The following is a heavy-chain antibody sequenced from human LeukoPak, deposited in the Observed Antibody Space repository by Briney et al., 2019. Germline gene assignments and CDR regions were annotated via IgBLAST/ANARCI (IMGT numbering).Heavy chain of an antibody. CDR2: IYGSGSI. Sequence: GGSLRLSCAATGLSVSSNFMSWVRQAPGKGLEWVSVIYGSGSIYYADSVKGRFTISRDDSKNTLFLQMNSLRVEDTAVYYCAREIRMSYSSGWYDLWGQGALVTVSS. CDR1: GLSVSSNF. V-gene: IGHV3-53*01. CDR3: AREIRMSYSSGWYDL. J-gene: IGHJ5*02. D-gene: IGHD6-19*01.